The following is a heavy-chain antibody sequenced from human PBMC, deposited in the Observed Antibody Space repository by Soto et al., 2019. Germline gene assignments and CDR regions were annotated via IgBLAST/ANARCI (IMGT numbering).Heavy chain of an antibody. Sequence: PGESLKISCQVSGYRFTSYWLTWVRQVPGKGLECLGRIEPRDSYTNYSPSFQGHVTISVDKSINTAYLQWNSLKASDTAIYYCARVGATTVHYFDSWGQGTLVTVSS. CDR2: IEPRDSYT. CDR1: GYRFTSYW. D-gene: IGHD1-26*01. CDR3: ARVGATTVHYFDS. J-gene: IGHJ4*02. V-gene: IGHV5-10-1*01.